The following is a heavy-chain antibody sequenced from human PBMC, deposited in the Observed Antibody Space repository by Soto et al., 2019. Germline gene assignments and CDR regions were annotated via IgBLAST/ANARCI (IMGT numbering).Heavy chain of an antibody. V-gene: IGHV1-8*01. CDR2: MNPNSGNT. D-gene: IGHD4-17*01. J-gene: IGHJ3*02. CDR1: GYTFTSYD. Sequence: ASVKVSCKASGYTFTSYDINWVRQATGQGLEWMGWMNPNSGNTGYAQKFQGRVTMTRNTSISTAYMELSSLRSEDTAVYYCARDSRVAPNYGDYVDVLDIWGQGTMVTVSS. CDR3: ARDSRVAPNYGDYVDVLDI.